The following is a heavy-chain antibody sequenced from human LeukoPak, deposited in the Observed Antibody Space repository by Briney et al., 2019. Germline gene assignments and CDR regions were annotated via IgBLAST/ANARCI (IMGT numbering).Heavy chain of an antibody. D-gene: IGHD2-2*01. V-gene: IGHV1-69*05. Sequence: SVKVSCKASGGTFSSYAISWVRQAPGQGLEWMGGIIPIFGTANYAQKFQGRVTITTDESTSTAYMELSSLRSEDTAVYYCARATGDCISTSCRNNWFDPWGQGTLVTVSS. J-gene: IGHJ5*02. CDR1: GGTFSSYA. CDR2: IIPIFGTA. CDR3: ARATGDCISTSCRNNWFDP.